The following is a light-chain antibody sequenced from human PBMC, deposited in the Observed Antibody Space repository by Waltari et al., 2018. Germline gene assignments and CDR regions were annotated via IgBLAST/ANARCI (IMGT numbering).Light chain of an antibody. V-gene: IGLV2-14*03. Sequence: QSALTQPASVSGSPGQSITISCSGITKDVDGHKCVSWYQHHPGKAPKLIIYDVTNRSSGCTSRCSGSKSGNTASLSISGLRAEDEAVYHCCTCTSSSSYVFGGGTKVTVL. J-gene: IGLJ2*01. CDR1: TKDVDGHKC. CDR3: CTCTSSSSYV. CDR2: DVT.